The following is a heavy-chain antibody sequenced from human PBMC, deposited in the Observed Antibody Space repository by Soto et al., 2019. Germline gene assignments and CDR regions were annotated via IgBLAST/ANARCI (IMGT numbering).Heavy chain of an antibody. CDR1: GFTFSSYG. D-gene: IGHD5-12*01. CDR3: GRTGYSGYDGLLDC. CDR2: IWYDGSNK. V-gene: IGHV3-33*01. Sequence: QVQLVESGGGVVQPGRSLRLSCAASGFTFSSYGMHWVRQAPGKGLEWVAVIWYDGSNKYYADSVKGRFTISRDNSKNTLYLQMNCLRAEDTAVYYCGRTGYSGYDGLLDCWGQGTLVTVSS. J-gene: IGHJ4*02.